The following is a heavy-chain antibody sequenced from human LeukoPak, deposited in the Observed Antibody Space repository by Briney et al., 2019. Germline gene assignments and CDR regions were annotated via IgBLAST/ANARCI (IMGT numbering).Heavy chain of an antibody. Sequence: GGSLRLSCAASGFTISSNYMNWVRQDPGKGLEWVSVIFNSGDTYYADSVKGRFTIPRDTSKNTLYLQMNSLRVDDTAVYYCARDPAPATGAFDIWGQGTMVIIS. V-gene: IGHV3-53*01. CDR3: ARDPAPATGAFDI. CDR2: IFNSGDT. J-gene: IGHJ3*02. CDR1: GFTISSNY. D-gene: IGHD1-1*01.